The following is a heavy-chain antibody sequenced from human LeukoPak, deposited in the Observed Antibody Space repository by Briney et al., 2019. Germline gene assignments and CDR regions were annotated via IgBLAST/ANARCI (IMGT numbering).Heavy chain of an antibody. CDR3: AKDHCSSTSCRGFDY. J-gene: IGHJ4*02. D-gene: IGHD2-2*01. V-gene: IGHV3-30*02. CDR2: IRYDGSNK. CDR1: GFTFSSYG. Sequence: GGSLRLSCAASGFTFSSYGMHWVRQAPGKGLEWVAFIRYDGSNKYYADSVKGRFTISRDNSKNTLYLQMNSLRAEDTAVYYCAKDHCSSTSCRGFDYWGQGTLVTVSS.